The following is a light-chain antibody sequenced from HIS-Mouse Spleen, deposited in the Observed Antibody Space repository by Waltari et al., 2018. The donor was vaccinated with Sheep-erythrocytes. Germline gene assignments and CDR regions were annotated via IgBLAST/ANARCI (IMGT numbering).Light chain of an antibody. CDR3: AAWDDSLSGWV. Sequence: QSVLTQPPSASGTPGQRVTISCSGSSSNIGSNYVYWYQQLPGTAPKILLYRNNQRPSGVPDRYSGSKSGNSASLAISGLLSEDEADYYCAAWDDSLSGWVFGGGTKLNVL. J-gene: IGLJ3*02. V-gene: IGLV1-47*01. CDR1: SSNIGSNY. CDR2: RNN.